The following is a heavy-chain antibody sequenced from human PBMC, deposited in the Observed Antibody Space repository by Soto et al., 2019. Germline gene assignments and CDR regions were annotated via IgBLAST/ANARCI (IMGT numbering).Heavy chain of an antibody. CDR1: GGSVSDKTYY. CDR3: ARTTAVPNTLRSRYFFDY. CDR2: VYYSGTT. V-gene: IGHV4-61*01. D-gene: IGHD4-17*01. Sequence: SETLSLTCTVSGGSVSDKTYYWSWIRQPPGKRLEWIGYVYYSGTTNYNPSLKSRVTISVDLSKNRFSLRLSSVTTADTALYYCARTTAVPNTLRSRYFFDYWGQGTLVTVSS. J-gene: IGHJ4*02.